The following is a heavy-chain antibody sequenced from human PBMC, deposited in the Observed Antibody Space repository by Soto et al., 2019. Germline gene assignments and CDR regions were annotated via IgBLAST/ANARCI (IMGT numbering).Heavy chain of an antibody. CDR3: ARDRGDYEGLVTYSFDH. J-gene: IGHJ4*02. Sequence: GGSLRLSCAASGFTFSSYSMHWVRQAPGKGLEWVSSISSRSRSIYYADSQKGRFTISRDNTKNSLYLQMNNLRAEDTAVYYCARDRGDYEGLVTYSFDHWGQGTLVTVSS. CDR1: GFTFSSYS. CDR2: ISSRSRSI. D-gene: IGHD4-17*01. V-gene: IGHV3-21*01.